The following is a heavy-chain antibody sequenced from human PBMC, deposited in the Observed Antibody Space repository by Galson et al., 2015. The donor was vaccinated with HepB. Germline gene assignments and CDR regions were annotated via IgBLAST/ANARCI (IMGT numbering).Heavy chain of an antibody. CDR1: GFTFSSYW. D-gene: IGHD3-22*01. J-gene: IGHJ3*02. Sequence: SLRLSCAASGFTFSSYWMSWVRQAPGKGLEWVANIKPDGTEKFYVDSLKGRFTISRDNAKNSLYLQINSLRVEDTAVYYCARGDYDDSSGYYTDAFGTWGQGTMVTVSS. CDR2: IKPDGTEK. CDR3: ARGDYDDSSGYYTDAFGT. V-gene: IGHV3-7*01.